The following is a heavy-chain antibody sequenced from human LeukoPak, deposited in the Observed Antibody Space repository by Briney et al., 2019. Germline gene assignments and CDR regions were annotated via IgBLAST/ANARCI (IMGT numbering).Heavy chain of an antibody. J-gene: IGHJ4*02. CDR1: GFTFGDYT. CDR2: IKSKTYGGTT. Sequence: GGSLRLSCKGSGFTFGDYTMSWVRQAPGKGLEWLSSIKSKTYGGTTNYAASVRGRLTISRDDSETIAHLHMDSLKIEDTAVYFCARGGEVMSNRPIDSWGQGALVTVSS. CDR3: ARGGEVMSNRPIDS. V-gene: IGHV3-49*04. D-gene: IGHD3-16*02.